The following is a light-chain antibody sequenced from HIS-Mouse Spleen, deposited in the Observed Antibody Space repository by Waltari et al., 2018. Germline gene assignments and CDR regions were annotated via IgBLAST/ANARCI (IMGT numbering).Light chain of an antibody. CDR1: ALPKKY. V-gene: IGLV3-10*01. Sequence: SYELTQPPSVSVSPGQTARITCSGDALPKKYAYWYQQKSGQAPLLVINEDSKRPSGIPESFSGSSSGTMATLTISGAQVEDEADYYCYSTDSSGNHRVFGGGTKLTVL. CDR3: YSTDSSGNHRV. CDR2: EDS. J-gene: IGLJ2*01.